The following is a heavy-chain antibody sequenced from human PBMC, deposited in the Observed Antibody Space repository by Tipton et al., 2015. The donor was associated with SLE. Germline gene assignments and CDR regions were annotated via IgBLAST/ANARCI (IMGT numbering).Heavy chain of an antibody. CDR3: AKVGYKEAFDY. Sequence: TLSLTCSVSGGSISSNYWIWIRQPPGKGLEWIGYISNGGGTNYNPSLKSRVTISIDKSKNQFSLKLSSVTAADTAIYYCAKVGYKEAFDYWGPGTLVTVSP. J-gene: IGHJ4*02. CDR2: ISNGGGT. CDR1: GGSISSNY. V-gene: IGHV4-59*07. D-gene: IGHD5-24*01.